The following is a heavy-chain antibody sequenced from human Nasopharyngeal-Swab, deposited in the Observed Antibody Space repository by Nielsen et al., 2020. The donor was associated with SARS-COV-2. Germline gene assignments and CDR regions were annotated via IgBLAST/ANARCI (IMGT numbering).Heavy chain of an antibody. CDR1: GGSIISNY. CDR3: ARRLVGVSRQFDY. Sequence: SETLSLTCTVFGGSIISNYWNWIRQPPGKGRERIGYMSYSGSTNYNPSLNSRVTISLDTSKNQFSLRLSYVTSADTAVYYCARRLVGVSRQFDYWGQGALVTVSS. V-gene: IGHV4-59*01. CDR2: MSYSGST. J-gene: IGHJ4*02. D-gene: IGHD1-26*01.